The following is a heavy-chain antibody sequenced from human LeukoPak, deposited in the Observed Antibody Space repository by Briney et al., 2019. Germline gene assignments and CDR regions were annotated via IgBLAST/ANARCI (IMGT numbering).Heavy chain of an antibody. CDR3: AGSDLGPYRVGQFDY. Sequence: ASVKVSCKASGYTFTSYGISWVRQAPGQGLEWMGWISAYNGNTNYAQKLQGRVTMTTDTSTSTAYMELRSLRSDDTAVYYCAGSDLGPYRVGQFDYWGQGTLVTVSS. V-gene: IGHV1-18*01. J-gene: IGHJ4*02. CDR2: ISAYNGNT. CDR1: GYTFTSYG.